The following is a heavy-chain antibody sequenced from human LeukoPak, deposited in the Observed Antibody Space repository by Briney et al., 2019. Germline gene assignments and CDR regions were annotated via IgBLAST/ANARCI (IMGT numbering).Heavy chain of an antibody. CDR3: ARKWWENWFDS. CDR1: GFTFMNFV. V-gene: IGHV3-23*01. J-gene: IGHJ5*01. D-gene: IGHD2-15*01. CDR2: ISGNTGAI. Sequence: GGFLRLSCAASGFTFMNFVMTWVRQAPGQGLDWVSAISGNTGAIYYADSVKGRFTISRDNSKNTLYLQMNSLRAEDTAVYYCARKWWENWFDSWGQGALVTVSS.